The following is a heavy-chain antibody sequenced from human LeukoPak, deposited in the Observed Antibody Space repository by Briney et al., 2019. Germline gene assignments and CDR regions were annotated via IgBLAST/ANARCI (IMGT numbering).Heavy chain of an antibody. D-gene: IGHD6-19*01. J-gene: IGHJ4*02. V-gene: IGHV6-1*01. Sequence: TLSLTFAISGDSVSINSAAWNWIRQSPSRGLEWLGSTYYRSKWYNDYAVSVKSQITINPDTSKNQFSLQLNSVTPEDTAVYYCAREGSSGWTSGYYFDYWGQGTLVTVSS. CDR3: AREGSSGWTSGYYFDY. CDR1: GDSVSINSAA. CDR2: TYYRSKWYN.